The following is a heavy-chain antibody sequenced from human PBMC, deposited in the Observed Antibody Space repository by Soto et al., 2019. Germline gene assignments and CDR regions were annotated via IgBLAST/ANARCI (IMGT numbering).Heavy chain of an antibody. CDR1: GFTFSSYA. Sequence: GGSLRLSCAASGFTFSSYAMSWVRQAPGKGLEWVSAISGSGGSTYYADSVKGRFTISRDNSKNTLYLQMNSLRAEDTAVYYCAKGGWGYGSGSFAYYYMDVWGKGTTVTVSS. CDR3: AKGGWGYGSGSFAYYYMDV. D-gene: IGHD3-10*01. V-gene: IGHV3-23*01. J-gene: IGHJ6*03. CDR2: ISGSGGST.